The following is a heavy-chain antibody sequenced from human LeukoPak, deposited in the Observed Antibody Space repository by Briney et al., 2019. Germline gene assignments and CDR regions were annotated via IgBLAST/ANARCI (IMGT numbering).Heavy chain of an antibody. CDR1: GGSISSGDYY. D-gene: IGHD6-19*01. CDR2: INHSGST. V-gene: IGHV4-39*07. J-gene: IGHJ4*02. CDR3: ARVRIAVAGGGHYFDY. Sequence: PSETLSLTCTVSGGSISSGDYYWSWIRQPPGKGLEWIGEINHSGSTNYNPSLKSRVTISVDTSKNQFSLKLSSVTAADTAVYYCARVRIAVAGGGHYFDYWGQGTLVTVSS.